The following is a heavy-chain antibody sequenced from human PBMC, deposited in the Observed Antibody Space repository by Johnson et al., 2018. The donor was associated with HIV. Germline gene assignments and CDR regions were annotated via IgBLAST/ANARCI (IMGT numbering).Heavy chain of an antibody. CDR1: GFTFSSYD. Sequence: VQLVESGGGLVQPGGSLRLSCAASGFTFSSYDMHWVRQATGKGLEWVSAIGTAGDTYYPGSVTGRFTISRENAKNSLYLQMHSLRSGDTAVYYCAKGSWGRAPYHDAFDLWGQGTMVTVSS. CDR2: IGTAGDT. CDR3: AKGSWGRAPYHDAFDL. V-gene: IGHV3-13*01. J-gene: IGHJ3*01. D-gene: IGHD2-2*01.